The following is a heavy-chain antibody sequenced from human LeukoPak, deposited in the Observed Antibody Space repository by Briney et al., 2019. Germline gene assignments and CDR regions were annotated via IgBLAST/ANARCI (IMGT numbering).Heavy chain of an antibody. CDR2: INQDESKK. J-gene: IGHJ5*02. CDR3: AISTYSSSPS. CDR1: GFSFSDHW. D-gene: IGHD6-6*01. V-gene: IGHV3-7*01. Sequence: PGGSLRLSCVASGFSFSDHWMIWVRQAPGKGLEWVANINQDESKKYYVDSVEGRFTISRDNAKNSLYLQMNSLRAEDTAVYYCAISTYSSSPSWGQGTLVTVSS.